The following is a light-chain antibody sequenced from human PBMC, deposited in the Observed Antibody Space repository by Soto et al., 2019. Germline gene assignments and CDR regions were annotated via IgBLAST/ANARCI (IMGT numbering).Light chain of an antibody. J-gene: IGLJ1*01. CDR1: SSDIGAYNR. CDR2: DVN. Sequence: QSVLTQPPSVSGSPGQSVAISCTGTSSDIGAYNRVSWYQQPPGTAPKLMIYDVNNRPSGVPDRFSGSKSGNTASLTISGLQADDEADYYCSSFTSSNTYVFGTGTK. CDR3: SSFTSSNTYV. V-gene: IGLV2-18*02.